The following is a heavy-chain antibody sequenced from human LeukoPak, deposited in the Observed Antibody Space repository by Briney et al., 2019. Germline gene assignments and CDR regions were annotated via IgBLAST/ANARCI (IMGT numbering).Heavy chain of an antibody. D-gene: IGHD6-13*01. CDR1: GFTFSSYG. CDR3: AKDSTQQLVRSLDY. V-gene: IGHV3-30*18. CDR2: ISYDGSNK. J-gene: IGHJ4*02. Sequence: PGGSLRLSCAASGFTFSSYGMHWVRQAPGKGLEWVAVISYDGSNKYYADSVKGRFTISRDNSKNTLYLQMNSLRAEDTAVYYCAKDSTQQLVRSLDYWGQGTLVTVSS.